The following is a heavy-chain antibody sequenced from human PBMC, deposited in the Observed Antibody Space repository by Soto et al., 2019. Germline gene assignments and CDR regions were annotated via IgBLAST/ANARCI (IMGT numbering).Heavy chain of an antibody. D-gene: IGHD3-10*01. CDR2: INHSGST. J-gene: IGHJ6*02. CDR3: ARAVWFGELLFRRHYYYYGMDV. V-gene: IGHV4-34*01. CDR1: GGSFSGYY. Sequence: ASETLSLTCAVYGGSFSGYYWSWIRQPPGKGLEWIGEINHSGSTNYNPSLKSRVTISVDTSKNQFSLKLSSVTAADTAVYYCARAVWFGELLFRRHYYYYGMDVWGQGTTVTVSS.